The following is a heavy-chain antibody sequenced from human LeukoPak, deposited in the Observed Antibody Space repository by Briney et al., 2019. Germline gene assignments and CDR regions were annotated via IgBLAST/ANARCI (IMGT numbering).Heavy chain of an antibody. D-gene: IGHD2-2*01. CDR3: AKDISPLLSYGMDV. Sequence: QPGRSLRLSCAVSGFIFDDYAMHWVRQAPGKGLEWVSGISWNSGSIGYADSVKGRFTISRDNAKNSLYLQMNSLRAEDTALYYCAKDISPLLSYGMDVWGQGTTVTVSS. J-gene: IGHJ6*02. CDR2: ISWNSGSI. V-gene: IGHV3-9*01. CDR1: GFIFDDYA.